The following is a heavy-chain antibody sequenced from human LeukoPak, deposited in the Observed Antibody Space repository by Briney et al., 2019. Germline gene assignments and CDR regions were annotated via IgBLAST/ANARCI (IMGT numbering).Heavy chain of an antibody. V-gene: IGHV1-18*01. Sequence: ASVKVSCKASGYTFTSYGISWVRQAPGQGLEWMGWISAYSGNTNYAQKLQGRVTMTTDTSTSTAYMEQRSLRSDDTAVYYCARDRCSSTSCYPNWFDPWGQGTLVTVSS. J-gene: IGHJ5*02. CDR1: GYTFTSYG. CDR3: ARDRCSSTSCYPNWFDP. CDR2: ISAYSGNT. D-gene: IGHD2-2*01.